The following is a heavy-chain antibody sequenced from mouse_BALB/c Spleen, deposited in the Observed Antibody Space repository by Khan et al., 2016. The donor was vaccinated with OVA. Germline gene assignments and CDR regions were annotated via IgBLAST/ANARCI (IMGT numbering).Heavy chain of an antibody. CDR1: GYSITSGYA. J-gene: IGHJ2*01. CDR2: ISYSGVT. CDR3: ARWNYYGYYFDY. Sequence: EVKLLELGPGLVKPSQSLSLTCTVTGYSITSGYAWNWIRQFPGNKLEWMGYISYSGVTSYTPSLKSRISITRDTSKNQFFLQLNSVTTEDTATYFCARWNYYGYYFDYWGQGTTLTVSS. D-gene: IGHD1-1*01. V-gene: IGHV3-2*02.